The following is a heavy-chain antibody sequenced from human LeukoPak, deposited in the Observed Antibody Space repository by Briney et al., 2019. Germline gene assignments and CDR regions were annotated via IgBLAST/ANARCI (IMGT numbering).Heavy chain of an antibody. CDR3: AKDAQRGFDYSNSLQH. CDR2: IWNDGSDK. Sequence: GGSLRLSCAASKFTFSHYAMHWVRQAPGKGLDWVAVIWNDGSDKYYADSVKGRFTVSRDNSRNTLYLQMDSLRAEDTGVYYCAKDAQRGFDYSNSLQHWGPGTLVTVSS. D-gene: IGHD4-11*01. J-gene: IGHJ1*01. V-gene: IGHV3-33*06. CDR1: KFTFSHYA.